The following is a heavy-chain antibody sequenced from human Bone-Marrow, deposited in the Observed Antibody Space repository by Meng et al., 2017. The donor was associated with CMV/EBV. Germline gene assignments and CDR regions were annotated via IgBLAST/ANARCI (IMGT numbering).Heavy chain of an antibody. Sequence: LTLNSYDMIRVRQAPGKGLEGVSGINHSGNSPSYADSVKGRFTISRDNAKNTLFLQMNSLRVEDTAIYYCAKGAGSDFWSGFANWFDPWGQGTLVTVSS. D-gene: IGHD3-3*01. V-gene: IGHV3-23*01. CDR2: INHSGNSP. J-gene: IGHJ5*02. CDR3: AKGAGSDFWSGFANWFDP. CDR1: LTLNSYD.